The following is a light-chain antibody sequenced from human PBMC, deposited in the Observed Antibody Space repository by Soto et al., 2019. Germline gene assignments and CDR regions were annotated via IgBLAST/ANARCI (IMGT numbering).Light chain of an antibody. CDR1: ISDVGGYDY. CDR2: EVS. CDR3: SSYTSGSAWV. Sequence: QSALTQPASVSGSPGQSITISCTGTISDVGGYDYVSWYQQHPGKTPKLIIYEVSNRPSGISNRVSGSKSAYTASLTISGLQTEDEADYYCSSYTSGSAWVFGGGTKLTVL. J-gene: IGLJ3*02. V-gene: IGLV2-14*01.